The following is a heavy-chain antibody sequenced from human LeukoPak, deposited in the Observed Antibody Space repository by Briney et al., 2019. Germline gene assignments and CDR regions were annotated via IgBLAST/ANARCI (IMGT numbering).Heavy chain of an antibody. Sequence: ASGNVSCKASGYTFTTYYMHWVRQASGQGLVSMGLINPSGGGTRYAQKFQGRVTMTRDTSTSTVYMELSSLRSEDTAVYYCASGYKTVSVFDHWGQGTLVTVSS. CDR3: ASGYKTVSVFDH. J-gene: IGHJ4*02. V-gene: IGHV1-46*01. CDR2: INPSGGGT. CDR1: GYTFTTYY. D-gene: IGHD5-24*01.